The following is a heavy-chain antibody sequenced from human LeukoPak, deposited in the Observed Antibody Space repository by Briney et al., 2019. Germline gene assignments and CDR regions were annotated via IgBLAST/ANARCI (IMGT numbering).Heavy chain of an antibody. CDR3: ARAFPYWYCSGGSCYSGY. V-gene: IGHV4-39*07. D-gene: IGHD2-15*01. J-gene: IGHJ4*02. CDR2: INHSGST. Sequence: SETLSLTCTVSGGSISSSSYYWGWIRQPPGKGLEWIGEINHSGSTNYNPSLKSRVTISVDTSKNQFSLKLSSVTAADTAVYYCARAFPYWYCSGGSCYSGYWGQGTLVTVSS. CDR1: GGSISSSSYY.